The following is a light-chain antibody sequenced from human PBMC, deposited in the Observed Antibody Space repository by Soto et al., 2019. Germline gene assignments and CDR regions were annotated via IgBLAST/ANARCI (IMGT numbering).Light chain of an antibody. CDR2: DVS. CDR1: SSDVGGYNY. CDR3: SSYTTSNTRQIV. V-gene: IGLV2-14*03. J-gene: IGLJ1*01. Sequence: QSALTQPASVSGSPGQSITISCTGTSSDVGGYNYVSWYQHHPGKAPKIIIYDVSNRPSGVTNRIYCSKSGNTASLTISGLQPEDEADYYCSSYTTSNTRQIVFGTGT.